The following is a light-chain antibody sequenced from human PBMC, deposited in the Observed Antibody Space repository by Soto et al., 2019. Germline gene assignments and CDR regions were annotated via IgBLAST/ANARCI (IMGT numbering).Light chain of an antibody. J-gene: IGLJ2*01. V-gene: IGLV1-51*02. CDR3: GAWETSLSVAL. Sequence: QSVLTQPPSVSAAPGQKVTISCSGSSSNIGNNYVSWYQHLPGTAPKLLIYENNKRPSGIPDRFSGSKSGTSATLGITGLQTGDEAAYYCGAWETSLSVALFGGGTKVTVL. CDR2: ENN. CDR1: SSNIGNNY.